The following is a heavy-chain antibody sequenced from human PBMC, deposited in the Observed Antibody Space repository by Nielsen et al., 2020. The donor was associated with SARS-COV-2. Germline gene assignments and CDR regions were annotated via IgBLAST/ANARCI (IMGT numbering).Heavy chain of an antibody. J-gene: IGHJ4*02. D-gene: IGHD3-9*01. V-gene: IGHV3-33*03. CDR1: GFTFSSYG. CDR3: ARRNILDY. Sequence: GEFLKISCAASGFTFSSYGMHWVRQAPGKGLEWVAVIWYDGSNKYYADSVKGRFTISGDNAKNIVYLQMNSLRVEDTAVYYCARRNILDYWGQGTLVTVSS. CDR2: IWYDGSNK.